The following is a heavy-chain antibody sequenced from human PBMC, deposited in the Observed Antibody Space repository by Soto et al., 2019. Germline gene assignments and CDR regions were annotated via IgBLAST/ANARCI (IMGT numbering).Heavy chain of an antibody. D-gene: IGHD6-13*01. J-gene: IGHJ1*01. CDR3: AKGVPGIAVAGTGYFQH. CDR1: GFTFSSYA. CDR2: ISGSGDST. V-gene: IGHV3-23*01. Sequence: GGSLRLSCAASGFTFSSYAMSWVRQAPGKGLEWVSGISGSGDSTYYADSVKGRFTISRDNSKNTLYLQMNSLRAEDTAVYYCAKGVPGIAVAGTGYFQHWGQGTLITVSS.